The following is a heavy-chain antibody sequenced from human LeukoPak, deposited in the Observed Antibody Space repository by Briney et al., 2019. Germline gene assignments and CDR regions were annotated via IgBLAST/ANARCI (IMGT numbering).Heavy chain of an antibody. J-gene: IGHJ4*02. CDR1: RYTFTVYN. CDR3: ARSFPVVLIAVAGNDY. Sequence: ASLKDSRMHPRYTFTVYNMHWVCPSPEQGLGRVGQPKLNSGGKNYAPKFPGRVTIPRDTSISTAYMELSRLRSDDTAVYYCARSFPVVLIAVAGNDYWGQGTLVTVSS. V-gene: IGHV1-2*06. CDR2: PKLNSGGK. D-gene: IGHD6-19*01.